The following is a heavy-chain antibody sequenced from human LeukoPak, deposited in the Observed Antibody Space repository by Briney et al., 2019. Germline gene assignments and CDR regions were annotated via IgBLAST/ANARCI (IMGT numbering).Heavy chain of an antibody. CDR1: GYHLTKLC. CDR3: ARRLYSGYNTGAFDI. J-gene: IGHJ3*02. V-gene: IGHV5-51*01. Sequence: PGESLKISFSSSGYHLTKLCYGLVRQMPGKGLEWMGIIYHGDSDSRYSPSCQGQVTISADKPISTAYLQRSSLKASDTAMYYCARRLYSGYNTGAFDIWGEGTMVTVSS. CDR2: IYHGDSDS. D-gene: IGHD5-12*01.